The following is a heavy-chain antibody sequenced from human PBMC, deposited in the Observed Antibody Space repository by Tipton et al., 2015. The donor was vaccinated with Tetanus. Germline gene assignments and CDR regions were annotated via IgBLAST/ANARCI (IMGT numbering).Heavy chain of an antibody. CDR1: GGSISSYY. D-gene: IGHD3-16*02. CDR2: IYYSGST. V-gene: IGHV4-59*01. Sequence: LRLSCTVSGGSISSYYWSWIRQPPGKGLEWIGYIYYSGSTNYNPSLKSRVTISVDTSKNQFSLKLSSVTAADTAVYYCARDSYDNVWGSYRLLDSWSQRILVTVSS. CDR3: ARDSYDNVWGSYRLLDS. J-gene: IGHJ4*02.